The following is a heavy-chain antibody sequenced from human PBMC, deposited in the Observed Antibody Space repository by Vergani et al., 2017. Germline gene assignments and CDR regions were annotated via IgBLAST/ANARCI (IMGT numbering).Heavy chain of an antibody. CDR2: MDYSGST. Sequence: QVQLQESGPGLVKPSETLSLTCTVSGDTVISTDYHWGWIRQPPGKGLEWIGSMDYSGSTSYNPSLESRISISFETPKNQFSLMLTSVTAADTAVDYCASKRGACRAAYCHSYDFWGPGTLVGVSS. J-gene: IGHJ4*02. V-gene: IGHV4-39*01. CDR3: ASKRGACRAAYCHSYDF. D-gene: IGHD2-15*01. CDR1: GDTVISTDYH.